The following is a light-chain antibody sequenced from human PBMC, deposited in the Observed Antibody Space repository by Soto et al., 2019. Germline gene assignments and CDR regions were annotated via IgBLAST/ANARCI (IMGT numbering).Light chain of an antibody. CDR3: QQYGSSSWT. J-gene: IGKJ1*01. CDR2: AAS. CDR1: QSVSSSY. V-gene: IGKV3-20*01. Sequence: EIVLTQSPGTLSLSPGERATLSCRASQSVSSSYLAWYQQKSRQARRLLIYAASRRATGIPARFSGSGSGTDFTLTISRLEPEDFAVYYCQQYGSSSWTFGQGTKVEIK.